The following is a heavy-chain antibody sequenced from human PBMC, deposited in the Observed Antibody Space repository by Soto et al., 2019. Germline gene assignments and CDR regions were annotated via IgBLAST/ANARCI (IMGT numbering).Heavy chain of an antibody. D-gene: IGHD2-15*01. CDR1: GFSSSSYA. CDR3: VRQGFCSGASCNHYFSCYAMDV. Sequence: DVQLVETGGGLVQPGGSLRLSCAVSGFSSSSYAMNWVRQAPGKGLEWVSFISSRGTTIYYADSVEGRFTISRDNAQNSLYLQMDSLRDEDTAVYYCVRQGFCSGASCNHYFSCYAMDVWGQGTTVIVSS. V-gene: IGHV3-48*02. J-gene: IGHJ6*02. CDR2: ISSRGTTI.